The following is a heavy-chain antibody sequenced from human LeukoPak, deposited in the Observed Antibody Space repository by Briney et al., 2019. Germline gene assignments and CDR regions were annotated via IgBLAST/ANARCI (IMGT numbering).Heavy chain of an antibody. V-gene: IGHV3-30*02. Sequence: GGSLRLSXAASGFTFSSYGMHWVRQAPGEGLEWVAFIRYDGNTKYYANAVKGRFTISRDNSKNTLYLQMNSLRAEDTALYYCAKLYCSGASCSSGYSYYYMDVWGTGTTVTVSS. J-gene: IGHJ6*03. CDR2: IRYDGNTK. CDR3: AKLYCSGASCSSGYSYYYMDV. D-gene: IGHD2-15*01. CDR1: GFTFSSYG.